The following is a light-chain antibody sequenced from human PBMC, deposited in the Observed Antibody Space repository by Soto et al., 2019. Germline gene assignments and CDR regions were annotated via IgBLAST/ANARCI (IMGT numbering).Light chain of an antibody. CDR1: QSVLYHSNNKNY. V-gene: IGKV4-1*01. J-gene: IGKJ1*01. CDR2: WAS. Sequence: MTQSPDSLAVSLGERATIDCKSSQSVLYHSNNKNYLAWYQQKPGQPPKLLIYWASTRESGVPDRFSGTGSGTDFTLTISSLQAEDVAVYYCQQYYSIPKTFGQGTKVDIK. CDR3: QQYYSIPKT.